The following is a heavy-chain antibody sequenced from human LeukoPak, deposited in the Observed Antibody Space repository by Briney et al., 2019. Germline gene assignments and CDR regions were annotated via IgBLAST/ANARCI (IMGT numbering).Heavy chain of an antibody. J-gene: IGHJ6*02. V-gene: IGHV3-23*01. CDR3: AKEQSMYYGMDV. CDR1: GLTFSSIA. Sequence: PGGSLRLSCAVSGLTFSSIATSWVRQAPGKGLEWVSAISGSGGSTYNADSVKGRFTISRDNAKNTLYLQMNSLRAEDTAVYYCAKEQSMYYGMDVWGQGTTVTVSS. CDR2: ISGSGGST. D-gene: IGHD6-6*01.